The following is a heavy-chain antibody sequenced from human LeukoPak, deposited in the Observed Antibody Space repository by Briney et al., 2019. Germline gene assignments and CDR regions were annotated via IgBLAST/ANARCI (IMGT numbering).Heavy chain of an antibody. J-gene: IGHJ4*02. CDR3: ARGLIWFGYYFDY. V-gene: IGHV4-34*01. CDR1: GGSFSGYY. CDR2: INHSGST. D-gene: IGHD3-10*01. Sequence: SETLSLTCAVYGGSFSGYYWSWIRQPPGKGLEWIGEINHSGSTNYNPSLKSRVTISVDTSKNPFSLKLSSVTAADTAVYYCARGLIWFGYYFDYWGQGTLVTVSS.